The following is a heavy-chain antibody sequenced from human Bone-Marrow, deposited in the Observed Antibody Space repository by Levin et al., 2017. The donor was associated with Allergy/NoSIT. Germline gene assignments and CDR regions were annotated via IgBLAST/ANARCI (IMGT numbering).Heavy chain of an antibody. CDR2: ISWNSGHI. Sequence: GGSLRLSCAAAGFAFDSYAMHWVRQAPGKGLEWIAGISWNSGHIGYADSVKGRFTILRDNAKNSLYLQMSRLRLEDTAMYYCARRRIQFWSAPEGLDVWGQGTTVSVSS. CDR1: GFAFDSYA. J-gene: IGHJ6*02. V-gene: IGHV3-9*01. CDR3: ARRRIQFWSAPEGLDV. D-gene: IGHD3-3*01.